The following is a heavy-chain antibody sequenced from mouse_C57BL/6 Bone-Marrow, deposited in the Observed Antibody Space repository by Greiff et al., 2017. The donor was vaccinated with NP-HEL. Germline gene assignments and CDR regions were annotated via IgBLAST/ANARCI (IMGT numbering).Heavy chain of an antibody. CDR3: TTSSTTVGGY. CDR2: IDPENGDT. Sequence: VQLQQSGAELVRPGASVKLSCTASGFNFKDDYMHWVKQRPEQGLEWIGWIDPENGDTAYASKFQGQATITADPYSNTAYLQLSSLTSEDTAVYSCTTSSTTVGGYWGQGTTLTVSS. J-gene: IGHJ2*01. V-gene: IGHV14-4*01. D-gene: IGHD1-1*01. CDR1: GFNFKDDY.